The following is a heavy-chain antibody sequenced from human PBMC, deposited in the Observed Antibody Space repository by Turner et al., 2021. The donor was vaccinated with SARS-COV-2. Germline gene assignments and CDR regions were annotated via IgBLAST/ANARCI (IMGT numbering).Heavy chain of an antibody. Sequence: EVQLVESGGGLVKPGGSLRLSCAASGFTFSSYNMNWVRQAPGKGLEWVSSISSSSSYIYYADSVKGRFTISRDNAKNSMYLQMNSLRAEDTAVYCCARDIFAYYYDSSGYPDWGQGTLVTVSS. CDR3: ARDIFAYYYDSSGYPD. V-gene: IGHV3-21*01. D-gene: IGHD3-22*01. J-gene: IGHJ4*02. CDR1: GFTFSSYN. CDR2: ISSSSSYI.